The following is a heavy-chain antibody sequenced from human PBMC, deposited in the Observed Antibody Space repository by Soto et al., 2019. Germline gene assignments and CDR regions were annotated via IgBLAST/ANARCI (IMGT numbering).Heavy chain of an antibody. CDR2: AYYGGNT. CDR1: GGSISSYY. D-gene: IGHD5-12*01. CDR3: AKHLSAWLRLAAFDV. J-gene: IGHJ3*01. Sequence: QVQLQESGPGLVKPSETLSLTCTVSGGSISSYYWSWIRQPPGKGLEWIGYAYYGGNTNYNPSLKSRVSISVDTSKSQFALTLNSVTVADTDVYYCAKHLSAWLRLAAFDVWGLGTMVTVSS. V-gene: IGHV4-59*08.